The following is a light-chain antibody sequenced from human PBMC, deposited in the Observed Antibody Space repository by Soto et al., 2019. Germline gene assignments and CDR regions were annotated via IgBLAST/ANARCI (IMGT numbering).Light chain of an antibody. CDR3: QQRRSWPPTIT. CDR1: QTISTW. J-gene: IGKJ5*01. Sequence: DIQVTQSPPTLSASVGDRVTITCRASQTISTWMAWYQQKPGKVPKLLIYAASTLQSGVPSRFSGSGSGTDFTLTISSLEPEDFAVYYCQQRRSWPPTITFGQGTRLEIK. CDR2: AAS. V-gene: IGKV1-27*01.